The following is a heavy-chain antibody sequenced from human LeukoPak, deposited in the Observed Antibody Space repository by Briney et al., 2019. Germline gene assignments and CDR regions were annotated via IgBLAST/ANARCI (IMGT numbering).Heavy chain of an antibody. Sequence: GRSLRLSCAASGFTFDDYAMHWVRQAPGKGLEWVSGISWNSGSIGYADSVKGRFTISRDNAKNSLYLQMNSLRAEDTALYYCAKALVWFGDWAMSDYFDYWGQGTLVTVSS. CDR2: ISWNSGSI. CDR1: GFTFDDYA. D-gene: IGHD3-10*01. CDR3: AKALVWFGDWAMSDYFDY. J-gene: IGHJ4*02. V-gene: IGHV3-9*01.